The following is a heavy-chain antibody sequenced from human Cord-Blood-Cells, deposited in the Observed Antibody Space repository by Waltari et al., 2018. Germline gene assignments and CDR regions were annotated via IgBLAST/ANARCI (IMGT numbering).Heavy chain of an antibody. D-gene: IGHD1-7*01. J-gene: IGHJ3*02. CDR1: GYTLTELS. CDR2: FEPEDGET. CDR3: ATGRDWNSDAFDI. V-gene: IGHV1-24*01. Sequence: VQLVQSGAEVKTPGASVKVSCKVSGYTLTELSMHCVRQAPGKGVEWMGGFEPEDGETIYAQKFQGRGTMTEETSTDTAYMELSSLRSEDTAVYYCATGRDWNSDAFDIWGQGTMVTVSS.